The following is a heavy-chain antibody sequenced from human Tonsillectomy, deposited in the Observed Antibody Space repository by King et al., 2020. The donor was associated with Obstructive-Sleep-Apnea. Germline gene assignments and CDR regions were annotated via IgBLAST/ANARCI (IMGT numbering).Heavy chain of an antibody. V-gene: IGHV3-11*01. J-gene: IGHJ4*02. CDR2: ISSSGMTI. Sequence: VQLVESGGGLVKPGGSLRLSCAASGFTFSDYYMSWIRQAPGKGLGWVSYISSSGMTIFYADCVKGRFTISRDNAKNSLYLQRNSLRAEDTAVYYCARDNVVVAAAGIDYWGQGTLVTVSS. CDR1: GFTFSDYY. D-gene: IGHD6-13*01. CDR3: ARDNVVVAAAGIDY.